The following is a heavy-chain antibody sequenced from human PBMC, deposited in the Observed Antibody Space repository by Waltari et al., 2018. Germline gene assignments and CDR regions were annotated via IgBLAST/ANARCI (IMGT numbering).Heavy chain of an antibody. CDR2: IDPNGGGT. V-gene: IGHV1-46*01. CDR1: GDTVTKYY. CDR3: ARGRGRLGELLVAY. D-gene: IGHD3-10*01. Sequence: QVQLVQSGTGVERPGASVTMWCKGTGDTVTKYYMQWLRQAPGRGLEWLGIIDPNGGGTTYAQKFQGRLSLSRDPSTSVVYMMLDNLVSDDSATYFCARGRGRLGELLVAYWGQGTRVVVSS. J-gene: IGHJ4*02.